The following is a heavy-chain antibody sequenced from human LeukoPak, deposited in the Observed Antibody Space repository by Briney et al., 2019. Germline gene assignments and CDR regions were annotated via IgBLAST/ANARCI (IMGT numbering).Heavy chain of an antibody. J-gene: IGHJ4*02. CDR2: ISGGNT. D-gene: IGHD5-12*01. CDR3: ARDSSGHHSSFDY. CDR1: AFTFSNYA. V-gene: IGHV3-23*01. Sequence: PGGSLRLSCAASAFTFSNYAMSWVRQAPGKGLEWVSTISGGNTYYADSVKGRFTISRDNSRNTLYLQMNSLRAEDTAVYYCARDSSGHHSSFDYWGQGSLVTVSS.